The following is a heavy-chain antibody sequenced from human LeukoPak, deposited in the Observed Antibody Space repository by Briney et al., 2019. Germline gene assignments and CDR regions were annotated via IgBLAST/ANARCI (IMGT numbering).Heavy chain of an antibody. CDR3: AKDPVGGVIVYYFDY. CDR2: ISSSGSTI. Sequence: GGSLRLSCAASGFTFSSYEMNWVRQAPGKGLEWVSYISSSGSTIYYADSVKGRFTISRDNAKNSLYLQMNSLRAEDTAVYYCAKDPVGGVIVYYFDYWGQGTLVTVSS. D-gene: IGHD3-16*02. CDR1: GFTFSSYE. V-gene: IGHV3-48*03. J-gene: IGHJ4*02.